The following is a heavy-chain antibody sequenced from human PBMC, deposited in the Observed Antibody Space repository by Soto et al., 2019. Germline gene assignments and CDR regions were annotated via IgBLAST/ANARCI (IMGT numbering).Heavy chain of an antibody. Sequence: QVQLVQSGAEVKKPESSVKVSCKTSGGTFVRHVISWVRQAPGQGPEWMGKINPLSGISNYAQKFQDRVTFTADTDSSTAYMELSSLRSDDTAVYYCATPACAATWCSPSHNLDQWGQGTLATVSS. J-gene: IGHJ4*02. D-gene: IGHD2-2*01. V-gene: IGHV1-69*09. CDR2: INPLSGIS. CDR3: ATPACAATWCSPSHNLDQ. CDR1: GGTFVRHV.